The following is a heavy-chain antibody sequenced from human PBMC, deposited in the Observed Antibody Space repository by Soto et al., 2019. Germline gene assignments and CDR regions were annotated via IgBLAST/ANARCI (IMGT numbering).Heavy chain of an antibody. V-gene: IGHV4-34*01. CDR2: INHSGST. D-gene: IGHD5-12*01. CDR3: ARFSTEMATIHDAFDI. Sequence: SETLSLTCAVYGGSFSGYYWSWIRQPPGKGLEWIGEINHSGSTNYNPSLKSRVTISVDTSKNQFSLKLSSVTAADTAVYYCARFSTEMATIHDAFDIWGKGTMVTVSS. CDR1: GGSFSGYY. J-gene: IGHJ3*02.